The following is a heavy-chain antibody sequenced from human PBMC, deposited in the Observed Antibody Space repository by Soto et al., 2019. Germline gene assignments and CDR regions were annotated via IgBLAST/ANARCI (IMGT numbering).Heavy chain of an antibody. Sequence: EVQLLESGGTLVQPGGSLRLSCAASGFTFSSYTMNWVRQAPGKGLEWVSRLTRSGDTTYYADSIKCRFTIYRDNTKNTLYLEMNSLRAEDTAIYYCAKVLDRASLDYWGQGILVTVSS. CDR2: LTRSGDTT. V-gene: IGHV3-23*01. D-gene: IGHD1-1*01. CDR3: AKVLDRASLDY. J-gene: IGHJ4*02. CDR1: GFTFSSYT.